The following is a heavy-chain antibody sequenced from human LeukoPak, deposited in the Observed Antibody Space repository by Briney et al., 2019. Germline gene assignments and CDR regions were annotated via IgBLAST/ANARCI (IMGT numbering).Heavy chain of an antibody. CDR3: ARQTPYHGNHYFDY. Sequence: TSETLSLTCTVSSGSISSQYWSWIRQSPGKGLEWIGYIDPTGLTSYNPSLNSRVTISEDTSKNQFSLKVRSVTTADTAVYFCARQTPYHGNHYFDYWGQGTLVTVSS. D-gene: IGHD1-14*01. CDR2: IDPTGLT. V-gene: IGHV4-4*09. CDR1: SGSISSQY. J-gene: IGHJ4*02.